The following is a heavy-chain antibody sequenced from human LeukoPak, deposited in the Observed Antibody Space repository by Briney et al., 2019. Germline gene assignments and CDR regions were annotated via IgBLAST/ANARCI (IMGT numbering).Heavy chain of an antibody. Sequence: SETLSLTCTVSGGSISSSSYYWGWIRQPPGKGLEWIGSSYYSGSTYYNPSLKSRVTMSVDTSKNQFSLKLSSVTAADTAVYYCAREEYSSSWYRPTYFDYWGQGTLVTVSS. J-gene: IGHJ4*02. CDR3: AREEYSSSWYRPTYFDY. V-gene: IGHV4-39*07. CDR1: GGSISSSSYY. D-gene: IGHD6-13*01. CDR2: SYYSGST.